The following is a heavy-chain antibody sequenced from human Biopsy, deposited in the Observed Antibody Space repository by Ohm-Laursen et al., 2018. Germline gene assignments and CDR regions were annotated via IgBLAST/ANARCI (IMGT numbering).Heavy chain of an antibody. CDR1: GFTFSSHA. V-gene: IGHV3-23*01. CDR3: VSFGINWGLSY. CDR2: IRDSGDSA. D-gene: IGHD7-27*01. J-gene: IGHJ4*02. Sequence: GSLRLSCAASGFTFSSHAMAWVRQAPGKGLEWVSGIRDSGDSAYYADSVKGRFTISRDNAKNTLFLQMNSLSTEDTAVYYCVSFGINWGLSYWGQGILVTVAS.